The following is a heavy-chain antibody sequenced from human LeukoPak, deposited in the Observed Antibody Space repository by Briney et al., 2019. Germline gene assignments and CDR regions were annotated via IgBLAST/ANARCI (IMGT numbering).Heavy chain of an antibody. Sequence: GGSLRLSCAASGFTFSSYAMSWVRQAPGKGLEWVAVISYDGSNKYYADSVKGRFTISRDNSKNTLHLQMNSLRAEDTAVYYCARDPQFSWGQGTLVTVSS. V-gene: IGHV3-30-3*01. CDR3: ARDPQFS. CDR1: GFTFSSYA. CDR2: ISYDGSNK. J-gene: IGHJ4*02.